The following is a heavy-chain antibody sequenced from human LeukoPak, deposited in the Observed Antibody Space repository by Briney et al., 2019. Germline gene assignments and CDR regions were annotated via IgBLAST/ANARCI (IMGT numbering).Heavy chain of an antibody. V-gene: IGHV4-34*01. D-gene: IGHD2-15*01. CDR2: INHGGST. CDR1: GGSFSADY. Sequence: SETLSLTCAVYGGSFSADYWSWIRQPPGKGLEWIGEINHGGSTNYNPSLKSRVAISLGTSKNHFSLKLSSVTAADTAVYYCAGKESGSNYYFDYWGQGTLVTVSS. J-gene: IGHJ4*02. CDR3: AGKESGSNYYFDY.